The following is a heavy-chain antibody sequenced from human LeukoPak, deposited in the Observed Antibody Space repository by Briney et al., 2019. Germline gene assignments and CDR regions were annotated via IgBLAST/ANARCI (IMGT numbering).Heavy chain of an antibody. D-gene: IGHD3-22*01. J-gene: IGHJ3*02. CDR3: AREVVVRDAFDI. V-gene: IGHV4-39*01. CDR2: IYYSGSA. CDR1: GGSISSSSYF. Sequence: SETLSLTCTVSGGSISSSSYFWGWIRQPPGKGLEWIGSIYYSGSAYYNPALKSRVTIFIDTSKNQFSLKLSSVTAADTAVYYCAREVVVRDAFDIWGQGTVVTVSS.